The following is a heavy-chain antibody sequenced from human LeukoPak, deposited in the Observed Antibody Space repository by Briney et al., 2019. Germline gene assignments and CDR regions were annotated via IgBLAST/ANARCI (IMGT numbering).Heavy chain of an antibody. CDR3: AELGITMIGGV. Sequence: GGSLRLSCVASGFIFSSYEMNWVRQAPGKGLEWVSYISSSGSTIYSADSVKGRFTISRDNAKNSLYLQMNSLRAEDTAVYYCAELGITMIGGVWGKGTTVTISS. CDR2: ISSSGSTI. V-gene: IGHV3-48*03. CDR1: GFIFSSYE. J-gene: IGHJ6*04. D-gene: IGHD3-10*02.